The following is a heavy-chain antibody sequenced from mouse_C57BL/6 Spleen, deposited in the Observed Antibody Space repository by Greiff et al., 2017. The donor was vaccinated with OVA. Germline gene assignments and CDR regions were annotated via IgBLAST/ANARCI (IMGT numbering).Heavy chain of an antibody. CDR3: ARDGSSLAWFAY. V-gene: IGHV1-18*01. Sequence: VQLKESGPELVKPGASVKIPCKASGYTFTDYNMDWVKQSHGKSLEWIGDINPNNGGTIYNQKFKGKATLTVDKSSSTAYMELRSLTSEDTAVYYCARDGSSLAWFAYWGQGTLVTVSA. J-gene: IGHJ3*01. CDR2: INPNNGGT. CDR1: GYTFTDYN. D-gene: IGHD1-1*01.